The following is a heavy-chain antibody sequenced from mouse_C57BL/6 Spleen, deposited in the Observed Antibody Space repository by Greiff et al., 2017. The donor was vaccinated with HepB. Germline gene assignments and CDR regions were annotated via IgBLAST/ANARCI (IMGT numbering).Heavy chain of an antibody. CDR3: ASGGYYGSVDY. CDR1: GYTFTSYW. V-gene: IGHV1-61*01. Sequence: QVQLQQPGDELVRPGSSVKLSCKASGYTFTSYWMDWVKQRPGQGLEWIGNIYPSDSETHYNQKFKDKATLTVDKSSSTAYMQLSSLTSEDSAVYYCASGGYYGSVDYWGQGTTLTVSS. J-gene: IGHJ2*01. D-gene: IGHD1-1*01. CDR2: IYPSDSET.